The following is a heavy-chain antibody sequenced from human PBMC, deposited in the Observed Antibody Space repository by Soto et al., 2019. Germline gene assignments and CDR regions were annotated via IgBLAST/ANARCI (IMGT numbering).Heavy chain of an antibody. D-gene: IGHD6-19*01. CDR3: ARSIAVAATFDY. J-gene: IGHJ4*02. CDR2: IIPILGIA. CDR1: GGTFSSYT. Sequence: QVQLVQSGAEVKKPGSSVKVSCKASGGTFSSYTISWVRQAPGQGLEWMGRIIPILGIANYAQKFQGRVTITADKSTSTDYMELSSLRSEDTAVYYCARSIAVAATFDYWGQGTLVTVSS. V-gene: IGHV1-69*02.